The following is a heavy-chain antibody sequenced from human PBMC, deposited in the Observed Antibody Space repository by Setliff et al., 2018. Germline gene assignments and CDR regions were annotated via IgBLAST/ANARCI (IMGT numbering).Heavy chain of an antibody. V-gene: IGHV3-7*01. CDR3: AKASDSSGYYGFDI. CDR1: GFTFSRYW. Sequence: SCAASGFTFSRYWMSWVRQAPGKGLEWVANIKQDGSEKYYADSVKGRFTISRDNSKNTLYLQMNSLRAEDTAVYYCAKASDSSGYYGFDIWGQGTMVTVSS. D-gene: IGHD3-22*01. J-gene: IGHJ3*02. CDR2: IKQDGSEK.